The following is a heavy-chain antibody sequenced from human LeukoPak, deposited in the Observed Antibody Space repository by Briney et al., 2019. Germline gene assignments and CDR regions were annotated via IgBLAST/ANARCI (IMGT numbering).Heavy chain of an antibody. CDR3: ARSGFARGMDV. J-gene: IGHJ6*04. CDR1: GYRFTNFW. V-gene: IGHV5-51*01. CDR2: IYAGDSDT. D-gene: IGHD3-10*01. Sequence: GESLKISCKASGYRFTNFWIAWVRQMPGKGLEGMGIIYAGDSDTRYSPSLQGQVTMSVDKSSSTAYLQWTSLKASDTAMYYCARSGFARGMDVWGKGTTVTVAS.